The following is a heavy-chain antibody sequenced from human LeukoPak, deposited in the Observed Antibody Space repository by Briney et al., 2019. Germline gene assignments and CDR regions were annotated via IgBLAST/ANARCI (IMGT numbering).Heavy chain of an antibody. CDR3: ASRKEYTTSSVFY. V-gene: IGHV3-23*01. Sequence: GGSLRLSCAASGFTFTNYVMTWVRRAPGKGLEWVSGISVTGADTYYADSVKGRFTISRDNSKNTVSLRMDSLRAEDSAVYYCASRKEYTTSSVFYWGQGTLVTVSS. J-gene: IGHJ4*02. CDR2: ISVTGADT. CDR1: GFTFTNYV. D-gene: IGHD6-6*01.